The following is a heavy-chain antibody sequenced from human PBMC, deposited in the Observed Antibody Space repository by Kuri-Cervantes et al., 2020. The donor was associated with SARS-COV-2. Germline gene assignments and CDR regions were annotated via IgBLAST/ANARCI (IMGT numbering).Heavy chain of an antibody. J-gene: IGHJ3*02. CDR1: GGSFSGYY. CDR2: INHSGST. D-gene: IGHD2-15*01. Sequence: SETLSLTCAVYGGSFSGYYWSWIRQPPGKGLEWIGEINHSGSTNYNPSLKSRVTISVDTSKNQFSLKLSSVTAADTAVYYCARFSDIVVVVSATPDAFDIWGQGTMVTVSS. V-gene: IGHV4-34*01. CDR3: ARFSDIVVVVSATPDAFDI.